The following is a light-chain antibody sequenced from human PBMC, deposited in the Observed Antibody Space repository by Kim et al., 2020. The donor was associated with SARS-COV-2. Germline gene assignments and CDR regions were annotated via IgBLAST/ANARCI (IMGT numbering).Light chain of an antibody. CDR1: QTIIKR. J-gene: IGKJ4*01. V-gene: IGKV1-5*01. CDR2: DAS. CDR3: QQYNTYPLT. Sequence: ASVGDRVTITCRASQTIIKRLAWYQQRPGKAPNLLIYDASSLESGVPSRFSGSGSGTEFTLTISSLQPDDFATYYCQQYNTYPLTFGGGTKVEIK.